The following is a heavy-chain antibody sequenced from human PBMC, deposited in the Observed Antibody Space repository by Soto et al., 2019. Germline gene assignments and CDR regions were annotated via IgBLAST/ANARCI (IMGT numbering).Heavy chain of an antibody. V-gene: IGHV4-39*01. J-gene: IGHJ4*02. Sequence: QLQLQESGPRLVKPSETLSLTCTVSGGSITSGHYYWGWIRQPPGKGLEWIGTIYYSGTTSYHPSLKSRVTISADTSKNQFSLRLSSVTAADTAVYYCARHGPTWVAQVLYFDYWGQGALVTVSS. CDR1: GGSITSGHYY. CDR3: ARHGPTWVAQVLYFDY. CDR2: IYYSGTT. D-gene: IGHD7-27*01.